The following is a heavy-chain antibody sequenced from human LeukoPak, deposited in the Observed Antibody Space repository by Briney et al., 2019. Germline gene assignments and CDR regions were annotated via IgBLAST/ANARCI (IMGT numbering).Heavy chain of an antibody. CDR1: DDSITIYY. D-gene: IGHD6-25*01. J-gene: IGHJ4*02. V-gene: IGHV4-4*08. CDR3: ASEPGMAARRTPELQG. Sequence: SETLSLTCTVSDDSITIYYWSWIRQPPGKGLEWIGYIDHTGSTYYNPSLKSRVTISVDTSKNQFSLKLSSVTAADTAVYYCASEPGMAARRTPELQGWGQGTLVTVSS. CDR2: IDHTGST.